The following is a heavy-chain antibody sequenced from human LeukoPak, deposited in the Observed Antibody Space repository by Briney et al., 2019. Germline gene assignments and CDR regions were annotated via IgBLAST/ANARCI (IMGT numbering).Heavy chain of an antibody. CDR2: INHSGST. J-gene: IGHJ4*02. CDR1: GGSFSGYY. D-gene: IGHD6-13*01. CDR3: ARRRSSWSASMYYFDY. V-gene: IGHV4-34*01. Sequence: SETLSLTCAVYGGSFSGYYWSWIRQPPGKGLEWIGEINHSGSTNYNPSLKSRVTISVDTSKNQFSLKLSSVTAADTAVYYCARRRSSWSASMYYFDYWGQGTLVTVSS.